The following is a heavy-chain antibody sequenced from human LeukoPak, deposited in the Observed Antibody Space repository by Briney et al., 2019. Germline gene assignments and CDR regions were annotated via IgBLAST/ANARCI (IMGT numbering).Heavy chain of an antibody. J-gene: IGHJ3*02. D-gene: IGHD6-25*01. V-gene: IGHV1-8*02. CDR2: MNPNSGTT. CDR1: GYTFSNYD. Sequence: GASVKVSCKASGYTFSNYDISWVRQAAGQGLEWMGWMNPNSGTTGYAQKFQGRVTMTRNTSIRTAYVELSSLRSEDTAVYYCARGRGYPPAFDMWGQGTLVPVSS. CDR3: ARGRGYPPAFDM.